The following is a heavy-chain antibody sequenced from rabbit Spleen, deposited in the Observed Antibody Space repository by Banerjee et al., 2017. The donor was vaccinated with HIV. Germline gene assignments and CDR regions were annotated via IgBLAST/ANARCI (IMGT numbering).Heavy chain of an antibody. Sequence: QSLEESGGDLVKPGASLTLTCTASGFSFSSRYYMCWVRQAPGKGLEWIACIYSGSSGDTYYASWAKGRITISKTSSTTVTLQMTSLTAADTATYFCARETSSGWGIVSFYFSLWGQGTLVTVS. V-gene: IGHV1S40*01. CDR3: ARETSSGWGIVSFYFSL. D-gene: IGHD4-1*01. J-gene: IGHJ4*01. CDR1: GFSFSSRYY. CDR2: IYSGSSGDT.